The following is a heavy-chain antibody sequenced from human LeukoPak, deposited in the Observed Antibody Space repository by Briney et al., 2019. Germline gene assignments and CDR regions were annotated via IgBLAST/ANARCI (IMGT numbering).Heavy chain of an antibody. V-gene: IGHV3-33*01. CDR1: GFTFSSYG. CDR2: IWYDGSNK. Sequence: GGSLRLSCAASGFTFSSYGMHWVRQAPGKGLEWVAVIWYDGSNKYYADSVKGRFTISRDNSKNTLYLQMNSLRAEDTAVYYCARDRRVWGSYDYWGQGTLVTVSS. CDR3: ARDRRVWGSYDY. D-gene: IGHD3-16*01. J-gene: IGHJ4*02.